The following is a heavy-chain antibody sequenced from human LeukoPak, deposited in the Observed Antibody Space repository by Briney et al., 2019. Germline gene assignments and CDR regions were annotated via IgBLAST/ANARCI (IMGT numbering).Heavy chain of an antibody. Sequence: ASVKLSCKASGYTFTNYAMHWVRQAPGQRLEWMGWINAGNGNTKYSQEFQGRVTITRDTSASIAYMGLSSLRSEDMAVYYCARTKNYYDGSGTGLAFDIWGQGTMVTVSS. V-gene: IGHV1-3*03. CDR1: GYTFTNYA. CDR2: INAGNGNT. J-gene: IGHJ3*02. D-gene: IGHD3-22*01. CDR3: ARTKNYYDGSGTGLAFDI.